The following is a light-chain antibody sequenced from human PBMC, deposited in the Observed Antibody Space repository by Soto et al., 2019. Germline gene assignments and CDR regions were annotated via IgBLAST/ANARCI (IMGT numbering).Light chain of an antibody. CDR2: DAS. V-gene: IGKV3D-15*01. Sequence: PATLSLSPGERATLSFMASQSVSSYLAWYQQKPGQAPRLLIYDASNRATGIPARFSGRGSGTEFTLTISSLQSVDFAVYYCQQYDKWPQTFGQGTKVDIK. J-gene: IGKJ1*01. CDR1: QSVSSY. CDR3: QQYDKWPQT.